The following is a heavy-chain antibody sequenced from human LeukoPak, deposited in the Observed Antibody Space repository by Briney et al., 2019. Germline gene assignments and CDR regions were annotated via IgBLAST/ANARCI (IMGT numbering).Heavy chain of an antibody. D-gene: IGHD5-24*01. CDR1: GYTFTDYF. J-gene: IGHJ4*02. CDR3: ARRSRDGYNRFDY. V-gene: IGHV1-2*02. CDR2: INPNIGGT. Sequence: ASVKVSCKASGYTFTDYFIHWVRQAPGQGLEWMGWINPNIGGTNYAQQFQGRVTMTRDTSTSTVYMELSSLRSEDTAVYYCARRSRDGYNRFDYWGQGTLVTVSS.